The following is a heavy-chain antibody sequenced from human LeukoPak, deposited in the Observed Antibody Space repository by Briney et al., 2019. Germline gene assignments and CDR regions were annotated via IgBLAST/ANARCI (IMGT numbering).Heavy chain of an antibody. Sequence: GGSLRLSCAASGFTFSSYGMHWARQAPGKGLEWVAVIWYDGSNKYYADSVKGRFTISRDNSKNTLYLQMNSLRAEDTAVYYCAKGGSYYYDSSGYYGYWGQGTLVTVSS. D-gene: IGHD3-22*01. CDR3: AKGGSYYYDSSGYYGY. J-gene: IGHJ4*02. CDR2: IWYDGSNK. CDR1: GFTFSSYG. V-gene: IGHV3-33*06.